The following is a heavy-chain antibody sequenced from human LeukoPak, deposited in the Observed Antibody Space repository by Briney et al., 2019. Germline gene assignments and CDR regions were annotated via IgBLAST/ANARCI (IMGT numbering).Heavy chain of an antibody. D-gene: IGHD3-10*01. CDR3: ARHYGSGSYYLDY. CDR1: GGSISSYY. Sequence: PSETLSLTCTVSGGSISSYYWSWIRQPPGKGLEWIGYIYYGGSTNYNPSLKSRVTISVDTSKNQFSLKLSSVTAADTAVYYCARHYGSGSYYLDYWGQGTLVTVSS. CDR2: IYYGGST. J-gene: IGHJ4*02. V-gene: IGHV4-59*08.